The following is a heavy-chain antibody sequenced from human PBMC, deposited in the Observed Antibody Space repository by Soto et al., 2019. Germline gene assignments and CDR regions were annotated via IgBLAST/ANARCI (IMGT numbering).Heavy chain of an antibody. V-gene: IGHV3-11*06. Sequence: QVQLVESGGGLVKPGGSLRLSCAASGFTFSDYYMSWIRQAPGKGLEWVSYISSSSSYTNYADSVKGRFTISRDNAKNSLYLQMNSLRAEDTAVYYCARDRYYDSSGGGNSGGNDYWGQGTLVTVSS. CDR1: GFTFSDYY. J-gene: IGHJ4*02. CDR3: ARDRYYDSSGGGNSGGNDY. CDR2: ISSSSSYT. D-gene: IGHD3-22*01.